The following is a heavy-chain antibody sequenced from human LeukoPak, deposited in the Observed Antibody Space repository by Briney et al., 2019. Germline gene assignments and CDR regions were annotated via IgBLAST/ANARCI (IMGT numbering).Heavy chain of an antibody. Sequence: SETLSLTCAVYGGSFSGYYWSWVRQPPGKGLEWIGTIYYSGTTYYNPSLKSRVAISVDTSRNQFSLRLNSITAADTAVYYCASRYSTGLHFDFWGQGTLVPVSS. CDR3: ASRYSTGLHFDF. J-gene: IGHJ4*02. CDR2: IYYSGTT. D-gene: IGHD2-8*02. V-gene: IGHV4-34*01. CDR1: GGSFSGYY.